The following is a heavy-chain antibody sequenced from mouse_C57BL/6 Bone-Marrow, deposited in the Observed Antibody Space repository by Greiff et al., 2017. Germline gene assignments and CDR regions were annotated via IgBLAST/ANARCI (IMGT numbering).Heavy chain of an antibody. CDR3: ARHGSNYDCYAMDY. D-gene: IGHD2-5*01. V-gene: IGHV5-15*01. Sequence: EVKLVESGGGLVQPGGSLKLSCAASGFTFSDYGMAWVRQAPRKGPEWVAFISNLAYSIYYADTVTGRFTISRENAKNTLYLEMSSLRSEDTAMYYCARHGSNYDCYAMDYWGQGTSVTVSS. CDR2: ISNLAYSI. J-gene: IGHJ4*01. CDR1: GFTFSDYG.